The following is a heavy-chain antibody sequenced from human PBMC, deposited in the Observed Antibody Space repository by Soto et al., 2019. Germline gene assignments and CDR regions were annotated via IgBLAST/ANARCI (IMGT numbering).Heavy chain of an antibody. CDR2: ISYDGSNK. CDR3: AKVGPELRHFDWLLNGMDV. CDR1: GFTFSSYG. D-gene: IGHD3-9*01. V-gene: IGHV3-30*18. Sequence: QVQLVESGGGVVQPGRSLRLSCAASGFTFSSYGMHWVRQAPGKGLEWVAVISYDGSNKYYADSVKGRFTISRDNSKNTLYLQMNSLRAEDTAVYYCAKVGPELRHFDWLLNGMDVWGQGTTVIVSS. J-gene: IGHJ6*02.